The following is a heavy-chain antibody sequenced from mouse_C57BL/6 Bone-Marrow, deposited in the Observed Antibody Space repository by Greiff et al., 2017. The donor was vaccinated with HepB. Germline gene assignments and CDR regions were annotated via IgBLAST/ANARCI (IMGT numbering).Heavy chain of an antibody. V-gene: IGHV2-9-1*01. J-gene: IGHJ3*01. CDR2: IWTGGGT. CDR3: ASSPLTAQAPGFAY. CDR1: GFSLTSYA. Sequence: VQVVESGPGLVAPSQSLSITCTVSGFSLTSYAISWVRQPPVKGLEWLGVIWTGGGTNYNSALKSRLSISKDNSKSQVFLKMNSLQTDDTARYYCASSPLTAQAPGFAYWGQGTLVTVSA. D-gene: IGHD3-2*02.